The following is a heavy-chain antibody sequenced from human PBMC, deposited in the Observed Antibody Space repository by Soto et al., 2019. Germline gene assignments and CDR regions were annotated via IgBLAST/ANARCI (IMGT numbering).Heavy chain of an antibody. CDR1: GYTFTGYY. D-gene: IGHD3-9*01. CDR3: ARDRIPLRYFDWLLYYYYGMDV. V-gene: IGHV1-2*04. J-gene: IGHJ6*02. Sequence: ASVKVSCKASGYTFTGYYMHWVRQAPGQGLEWMGWINPNSGGTNYAQKFQGWVTMTRDTSISTAYMELSRLRSDDTAVYYCARDRIPLRYFDWLLYYYYGMDVWGQGTTVTVSS. CDR2: INPNSGGT.